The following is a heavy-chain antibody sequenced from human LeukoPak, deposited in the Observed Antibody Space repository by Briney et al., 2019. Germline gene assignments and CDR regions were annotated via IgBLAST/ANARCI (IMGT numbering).Heavy chain of an antibody. D-gene: IGHD1-20*01. J-gene: IGHJ5*01. V-gene: IGHV3-21*01. Sequence: PGGSLRLSCAASGFTFSSYSMNWVRQAPGKGLEWVSSISSSSSYIYYADSVKGRFTISRDNAKNSLYLQMNSLRAEDTAVYYYARGPGITGTGWWFDSGAQGTLVTVSS. CDR3: ARGPGITGTGWWFDS. CDR2: ISSSSSYI. CDR1: GFTFSSYS.